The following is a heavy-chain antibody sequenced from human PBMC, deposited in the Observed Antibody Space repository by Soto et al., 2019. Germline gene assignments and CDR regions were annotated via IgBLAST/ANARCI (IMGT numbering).Heavy chain of an antibody. D-gene: IGHD1-26*01. J-gene: IGHJ3*02. CDR2: IWYDGSNK. CDR1: GFTFSSYG. Sequence: GGSLRLSCAASGFTFSSYGMHWVRQAPGKGLEWVAVIWYDGSNKYYADSVKGRFTISRDNSKNTLYLQMNSLRAEDTAVYYCAREGEFSGSYYSAFDIWGQGTMVTVPS. CDR3: AREGEFSGSYYSAFDI. V-gene: IGHV3-33*01.